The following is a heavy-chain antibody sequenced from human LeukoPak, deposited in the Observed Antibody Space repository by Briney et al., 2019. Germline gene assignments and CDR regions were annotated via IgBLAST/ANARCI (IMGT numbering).Heavy chain of an antibody. CDR2: ISGSGGTT. V-gene: IGHV3-23*01. J-gene: IGHJ4*02. D-gene: IGHD4-23*01. CDR3: AKDNGLTVDFDY. Sequence: PGGSLRLSCAASGFTFNNYALSWVRQAPGKGLGWVSAISGSGGTTYYADSVKGRFTISRDNSKNTLYLQMNSLRAEDTAVYYCAKDNGLTVDFDYWGQGTLVSVSS. CDR1: GFTFNNYA.